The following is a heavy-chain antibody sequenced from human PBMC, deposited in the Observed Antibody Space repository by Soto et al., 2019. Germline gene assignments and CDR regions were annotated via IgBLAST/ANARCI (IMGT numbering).Heavy chain of an antibody. D-gene: IGHD4-17*01. CDR3: AKALYGDYVFAFDI. CDR2: ISYDGSNK. Sequence: GGSLRLSCAASGFTFSSYGMHWVRQAPGKGLEWVAVISYDGSNKYYADSVKGRFTISRDNSKNTLYLQMNSLRAEDTAVYYCAKALYGDYVFAFDIWGQGTMVTVSS. V-gene: IGHV3-30*18. CDR1: GFTFSSYG. J-gene: IGHJ3*02.